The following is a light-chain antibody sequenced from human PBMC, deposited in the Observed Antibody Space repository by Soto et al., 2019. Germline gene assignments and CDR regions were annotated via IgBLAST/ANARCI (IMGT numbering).Light chain of an antibody. CDR1: SRDVGGYNF. V-gene: IGLV2-8*01. J-gene: IGLJ3*02. CDR3: SSYAGSNNLNWL. Sequence: QSVLTQPPSASGSPGQSVTVSCTGTSRDVGGYNFVSWYQQHPGEAPKLMIYEVSKRPSGVPDRFSGSKSGNTASLTVSGLQAEDEADYYCSSYAGSNNLNWLFGGGTKLTVL. CDR2: EVS.